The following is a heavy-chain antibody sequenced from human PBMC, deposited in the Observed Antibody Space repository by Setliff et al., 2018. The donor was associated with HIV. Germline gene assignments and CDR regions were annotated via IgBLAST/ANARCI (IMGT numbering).Heavy chain of an antibody. D-gene: IGHD4-17*01. J-gene: IGHJ4*02. CDR1: SGSISSYY. V-gene: IGHV4-59*12. Sequence: PSETLSLTCTVSSGSISSYYWSWIRQPPGKGLEWIGYISYSGITNYNPSLKSRVTISVDTSKNQFSLKLNSLTAADTGVYYCATFFVSTATTQDYWGQGTLVTVSS. CDR2: ISYSGIT. CDR3: ATFFVSTATTQDY.